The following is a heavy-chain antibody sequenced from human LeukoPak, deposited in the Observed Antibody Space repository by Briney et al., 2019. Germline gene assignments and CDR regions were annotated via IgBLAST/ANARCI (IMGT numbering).Heavy chain of an antibody. CDR3: ARDPVYYDFWSGYYVCYFDY. Sequence: GGSLRLSCAASGFTFSSYWMSWVRQAPGKGLEWVAYIKQDGSEKYYVDSVKGRFTISRDNAKNSLYLQMNSLRAEDTAVYYCARDPVYYDFWSGYYVCYFDYWGQGTLVTVSS. J-gene: IGHJ4*02. CDR2: IKQDGSEK. D-gene: IGHD3-3*01. V-gene: IGHV3-7*01. CDR1: GFTFSSYW.